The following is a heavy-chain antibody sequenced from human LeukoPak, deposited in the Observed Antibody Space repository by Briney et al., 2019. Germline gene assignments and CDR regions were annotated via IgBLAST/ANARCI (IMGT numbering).Heavy chain of an antibody. Sequence: GGSLRLSCAASGFTFSTYWMHWVRQDPGKGLVWVSRISSDASITSYANPVRGRFTISRDNAKNTLYLQMNSLRAEDTALYYCATSARTYIGSSLDYWGQGTLVTVSS. D-gene: IGHD2-15*01. CDR2: ISSDASIT. V-gene: IGHV3-74*01. J-gene: IGHJ4*02. CDR3: ATSARTYIGSSLDY. CDR1: GFTFSTYW.